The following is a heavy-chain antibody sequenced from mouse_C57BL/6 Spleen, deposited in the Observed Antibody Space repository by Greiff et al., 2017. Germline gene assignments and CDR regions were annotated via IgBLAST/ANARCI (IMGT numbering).Heavy chain of an antibody. Sequence: VQLQQPGAELVKPGASVKMSCKASGYTFTSYWITWVKQRPGQGLEWIGDIYPGSGSTNYNEKFKSKATLTVDTSSSTAYMQLSSLTSEDSAVYYCAREYYGGNDWFAYWGQGTLVTVSA. CDR3: AREYYGGNDWFAY. J-gene: IGHJ3*01. D-gene: IGHD1-1*01. V-gene: IGHV1-55*01. CDR2: IYPGSGST. CDR1: GYTFTSYW.